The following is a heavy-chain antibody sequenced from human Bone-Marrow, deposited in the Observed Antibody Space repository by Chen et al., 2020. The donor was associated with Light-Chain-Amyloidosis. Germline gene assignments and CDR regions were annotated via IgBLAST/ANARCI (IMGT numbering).Heavy chain of an antibody. CDR3: ARAGIAESGYYYYAMDV. CDR1: GFSFSTYG. D-gene: IGHD6-13*01. J-gene: IGHJ6*02. V-gene: IGHV3-33*01. Sequence: QVQLVESGGGVVQPGRSLRLSCATSGFSFSTYGMHWVRQAPGKGLEWVAGIGYDGSKKYYADAVQGRFTISRDNSNNTLVLQMSSLRAEDTALYYCARAGIAESGYYYYAMDVWGQGTTVTVSS. CDR2: IGYDGSKK.